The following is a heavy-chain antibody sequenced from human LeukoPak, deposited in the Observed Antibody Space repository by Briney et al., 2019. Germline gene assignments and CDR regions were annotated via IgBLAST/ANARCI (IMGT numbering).Heavy chain of an antibody. Sequence: SETLSLTCTVSGGSISSYYWSWIRQPPGEGLEWIGYIYYSGSTYYNPSLKSRVTISVDTSKNQFSLKLSSVTAADTAVYYCARDLYYSDSSGRRVTYFDYWGQGTLVTVSS. V-gene: IGHV4-59*12. CDR3: ARDLYYSDSSGRRVTYFDY. D-gene: IGHD3-22*01. CDR1: GGSISSYY. J-gene: IGHJ4*02. CDR2: IYYSGST.